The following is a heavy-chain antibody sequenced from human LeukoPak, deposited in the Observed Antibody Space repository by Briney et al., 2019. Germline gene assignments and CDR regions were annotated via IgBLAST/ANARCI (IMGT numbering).Heavy chain of an antibody. D-gene: IGHD6-13*01. J-gene: IGHJ4*02. CDR2: VYGGDTT. Sequence: PGGSLRLSCAASGFTVSSNYMSWVRQAPGKGLEWVSVVYGGDTTYYADSVKGRFTISRDNSKNTLYLQMNSLRAEDTAVYYCARDSIAAAGMFDYWGQGTLVTVSS. CDR3: ARDSIAAAGMFDY. V-gene: IGHV3-66*01. CDR1: GFTVSSNY.